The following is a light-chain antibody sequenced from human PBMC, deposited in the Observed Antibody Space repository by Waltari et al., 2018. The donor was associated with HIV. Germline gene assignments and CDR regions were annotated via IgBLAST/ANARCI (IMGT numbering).Light chain of an antibody. CDR2: EGS. J-gene: IGLJ2*01. V-gene: IGLV2-23*01. CDR3: CSYAGSSTLEV. CDR1: SSEVGGYNL. Sequence: QSALTQPASGSGSPGQSITISCTGTSSEVGGYNLVSWYQQHPGKAPKLMIYEGSKRPSGVSNRFSGSKAGNTASLTISGLQAEEEADYYCCSYAGSSTLEVFGGGTKLTVL.